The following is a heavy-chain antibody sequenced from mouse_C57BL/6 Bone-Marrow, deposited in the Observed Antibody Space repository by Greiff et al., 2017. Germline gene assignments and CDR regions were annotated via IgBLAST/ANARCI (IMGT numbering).Heavy chain of an antibody. J-gene: IGHJ2*01. CDR3: ARGGDPLDSSGYVLYYFDY. D-gene: IGHD3-2*02. Sequence: EVQLQQSGPVLVKPGASVKMSCKASGYTFTDYYMNWVKQSHGKSLEWIGVINPYNGGTSYNQKFKGKATLTVDKSYSTAYMELNSLTSEDSAVYYCARGGDPLDSSGYVLYYFDYWGQGTTLTVSS. V-gene: IGHV1-19*01. CDR2: INPYNGGT. CDR1: GYTFTDYY.